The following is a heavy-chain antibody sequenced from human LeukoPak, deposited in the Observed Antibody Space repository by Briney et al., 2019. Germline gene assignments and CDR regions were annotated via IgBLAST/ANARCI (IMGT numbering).Heavy chain of an antibody. Sequence: RGESLKISCKASGYSFTNYWIVWVRQMPGKGLEWMGIIYPGDSDTRYSPSFQGQVTISADKSISTAYLQWSSLKASDTAMYYCARHYCSSTSCTDYYYYYMDVWGKGTTVTVSS. J-gene: IGHJ6*03. CDR1: GYSFTNYW. CDR2: IYPGDSDT. D-gene: IGHD2-2*01. V-gene: IGHV5-51*01. CDR3: ARHYCSSTSCTDYYYYYMDV.